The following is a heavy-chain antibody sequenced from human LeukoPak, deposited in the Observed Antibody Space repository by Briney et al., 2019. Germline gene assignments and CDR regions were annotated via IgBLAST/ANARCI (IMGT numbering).Heavy chain of an antibody. V-gene: IGHV4-34*01. CDR3: ARARRDYGRSFVY. CDR2: INHSGST. CDR1: GGSLSGYY. Sequence: SETLSLTCAVSGGSLSGYYWTWIRQPPGKGLEWIGEINHSGSTNYNPSLKSRVTISVDTSRKQFFLRLSSVTAADTAMYYCARARRDYGRSFVYWGQGTLVTISS. J-gene: IGHJ4*02. D-gene: IGHD4-17*01.